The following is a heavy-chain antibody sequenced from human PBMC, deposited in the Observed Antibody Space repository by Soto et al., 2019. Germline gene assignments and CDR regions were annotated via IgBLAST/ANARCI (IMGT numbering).Heavy chain of an antibody. CDR3: AAETGTTGFSDY. CDR1: GGTFSTYA. J-gene: IGHJ4*02. Sequence: GASVKVSCKTSGGTFSTYAIYWVRQAPGQGLEWIGAIIPLFGTADYAQKFQERVTTTTDMSTSTAYMELSSLRSEDTAVYYCAAETGTTGFSDYWGQGTLVTVSS. CDR2: IIPLFGTA. D-gene: IGHD1-1*01. V-gene: IGHV1-69*05.